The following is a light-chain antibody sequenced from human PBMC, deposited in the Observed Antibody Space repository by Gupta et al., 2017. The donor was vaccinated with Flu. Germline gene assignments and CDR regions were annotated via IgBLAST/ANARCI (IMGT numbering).Light chain of an antibody. CDR1: KLGDKY. CDR3: PEWDSGTLV. CDR2: QDN. V-gene: IGLV3-1*01. Sequence: SYELTQPPSVSLSPGQTASITCSGNKLGDKYSYWYQQKTGPSPVVVISQDNKRPSGIPERFSGSNYGTTAHMNIGGTQAMEEADYYCPEWDSGTLVFGGGTKLTVL. J-gene: IGLJ3*02.